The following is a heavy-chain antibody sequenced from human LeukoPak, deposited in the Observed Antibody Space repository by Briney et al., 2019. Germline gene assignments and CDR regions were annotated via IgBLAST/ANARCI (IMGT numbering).Heavy chain of an antibody. V-gene: IGHV1-2*02. CDR2: INPNSGGT. Sequence: GASVKVSCKASGGTFSSYAISWVRQAPGQGLEWMGWINPNSGGTNYAQKFQGRVTMTRDTSISTAYMELSRLRSDDTAVYYCARGPAIRYFDWLHNSNWFDPWGQGTLVTVSS. J-gene: IGHJ5*02. D-gene: IGHD3-9*01. CDR1: GGTFSSYA. CDR3: ARGPAIRYFDWLHNSNWFDP.